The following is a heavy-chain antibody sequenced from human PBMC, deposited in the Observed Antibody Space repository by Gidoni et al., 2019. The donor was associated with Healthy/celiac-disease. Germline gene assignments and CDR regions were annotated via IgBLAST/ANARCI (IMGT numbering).Heavy chain of an antibody. CDR1: GFTFSCYW. V-gene: IGHV3-7*04. J-gene: IGHJ6*02. CDR3: ARWCSGGSCYDTINYYYYGMDV. Sequence: EVQLVESGGGLVQPGGSLRPSCAASGFTFSCYWMSWVRQAPGKGLEWVANIKQDGSEKYYVDSVKGRFTISRDNAKNSLYLQMNSLRAEDTAVYYCARWCSGGSCYDTINYYYYGMDVWGQGTTVTVSS. D-gene: IGHD2-15*01. CDR2: IKQDGSEK.